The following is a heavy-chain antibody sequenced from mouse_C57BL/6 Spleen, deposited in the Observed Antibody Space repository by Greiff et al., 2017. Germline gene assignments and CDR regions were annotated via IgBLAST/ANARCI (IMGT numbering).Heavy chain of an antibody. V-gene: IGHV1-69*01. CDR2: IDPSDSYT. CDR1: GYTFTSYW. J-gene: IGHJ3*01. CDR3: ARNDYYGSSYDWFAY. Sequence: VQLQQSGAELVMPGASVKLSCKASGYTFTSYWMHWVKQRPGQGLEWIGEIDPSDSYTNYNQKFKGKSTLTVDKSSSTAYMQLSSLTSEDSAVYYCARNDYYGSSYDWFAYWGQGTLVTVSA. D-gene: IGHD1-1*01.